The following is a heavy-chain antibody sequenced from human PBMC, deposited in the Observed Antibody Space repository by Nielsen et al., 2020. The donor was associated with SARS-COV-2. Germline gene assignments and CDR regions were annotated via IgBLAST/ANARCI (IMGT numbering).Heavy chain of an antibody. V-gene: IGHV4-59*01. Sequence: SETLSLTCTVSGGSISSYYWSWIRQPPGKGLEWIGYIYYSGSTNYNPSLKSRVTISVDTSKNQFSLKLSSATAADTAVYYCARCRDGYNYAFDIWGQGTMVTVSS. CDR3: ARCRDGYNYAFDI. D-gene: IGHD5-24*01. CDR1: GGSISSYY. CDR2: IYYSGST. J-gene: IGHJ3*02.